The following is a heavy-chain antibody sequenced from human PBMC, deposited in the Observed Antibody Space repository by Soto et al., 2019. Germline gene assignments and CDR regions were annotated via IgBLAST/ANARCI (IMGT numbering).Heavy chain of an antibody. D-gene: IGHD2-15*01. CDR3: ARDGVLGYCSGGSCQSALDAFDI. CDR1: GGSISSGDYY. J-gene: IGHJ3*02. V-gene: IGHV4-30-4*02. CDR2: IYYSGST. Sequence: SETLSLTCTVSGGSISSGDYYWSWTRQPPGKGLEWIGYIYYSGSTYYNPSLKSRVTISVDTSKNQFSLKLSSVTAADTAVYYCARDGVLGYCSGGSCQSALDAFDIWGQGTMVTVSS.